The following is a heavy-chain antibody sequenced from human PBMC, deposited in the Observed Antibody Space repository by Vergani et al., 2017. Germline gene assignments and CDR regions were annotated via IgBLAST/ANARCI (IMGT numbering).Heavy chain of an antibody. V-gene: IGHV3-15*07. CDR3: TTDPRYCGDGSCYWLRDHHYYGMDV. CDR1: GFSFRNAW. CDR2: IKSTFDRGTT. Sequence: VQLVESGGGIVKPGGSLRLSCVASGFSFRNAWMNWVRRTPGKGLEWVGRIKSTFDRGTTDYAAAVKGRFTISRDDSKNMLFLQMNGLKTEDIGVYYCTTDPRYCGDGSCYWLRDHHYYGMDVWGQGTTVTDSS. D-gene: IGHD2-21*01. J-gene: IGHJ6*02.